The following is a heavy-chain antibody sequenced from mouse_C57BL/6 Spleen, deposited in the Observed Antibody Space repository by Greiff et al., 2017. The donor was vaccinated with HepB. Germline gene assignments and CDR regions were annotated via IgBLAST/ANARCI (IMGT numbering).Heavy chain of an antibody. CDR3: ARDQRSPF. CDR1: GFTFSSYA. J-gene: IGHJ4*01. V-gene: IGHV5-4*01. Sequence: DVMLVESGGGLVKPGGSLKLSCAASGFTFSSYAMSWVRQTPEKRLEWVATISDGGSYTYYPDNVKGRFTISRDNAKNNLYLQMSHLKSEDTAMYYCARDQRSPFWGQGTSVTVSS. CDR2: ISDGGSYT.